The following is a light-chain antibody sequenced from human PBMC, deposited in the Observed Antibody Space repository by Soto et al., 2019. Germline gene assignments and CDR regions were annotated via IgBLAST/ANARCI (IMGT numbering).Light chain of an antibody. CDR1: QSVSSSY. V-gene: IGKV3-20*01. CDR2: GAS. Sequence: EIVLTQSPGTLSLSPGERATLSCRAGQSVSSSYLAWYQQKPGQAPRLLIYGASSRATGIPDRFSGTGSGTDFTLTISRLEPEDLAVYYCQQYGSSPITFGEGTRLEIK. CDR3: QQYGSSPIT. J-gene: IGKJ5*01.